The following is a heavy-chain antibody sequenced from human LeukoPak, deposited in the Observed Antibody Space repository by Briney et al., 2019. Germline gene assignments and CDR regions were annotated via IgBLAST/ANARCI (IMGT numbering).Heavy chain of an antibody. V-gene: IGHV1-2*02. D-gene: IGHD3-9*01. CDR2: INPNSGGT. Sequence: ASVKVSCKASGYTFTGYYMHWVRQAPGQGLEWMGWINPNSGGTNYAQKFQGRVTMTRDTSISTAYMELSRLRSDDTAVYYCAKPTDILTGYYRPYFDYWGQGTLVTVSS. J-gene: IGHJ4*02. CDR3: AKPTDILTGYYRPYFDY. CDR1: GYTFTGYY.